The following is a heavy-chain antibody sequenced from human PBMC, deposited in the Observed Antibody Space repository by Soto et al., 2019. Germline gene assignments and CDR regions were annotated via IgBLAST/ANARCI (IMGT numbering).Heavy chain of an antibody. Sequence: EVQLLESGGGLVRPGGSLRLSCAASGFTFSSYAMSWVRQAPGKGLEWVSTISGSDGRTYSTDSEKGRFTISRDNSRNTAYLQMNSLRVEDTAVYYCAKGVSQYTPLALFDYWGRGTLVTVSS. D-gene: IGHD5-18*01. CDR3: AKGVSQYTPLALFDY. V-gene: IGHV3-23*01. J-gene: IGHJ4*02. CDR1: GFTFSSYA. CDR2: ISGSDGRT.